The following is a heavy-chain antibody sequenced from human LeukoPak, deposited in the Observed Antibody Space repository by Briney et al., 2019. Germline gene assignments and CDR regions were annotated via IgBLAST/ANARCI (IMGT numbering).Heavy chain of an antibody. CDR1: GFTFSSYA. V-gene: IGHV3-23*01. CDR3: ANEFWTQAS. J-gene: IGHJ4*02. Sequence: GGFLRLSCAASGFTFSSYAMTWVRQAPGKGLEWVLDISGSGDNTYYADSVKGRFTISRDNSKNTLYLQMNSLRADDMAVYYCANEFWTQASWGQGTLVTVSS. CDR2: ISGSGDNT. D-gene: IGHD3/OR15-3a*01.